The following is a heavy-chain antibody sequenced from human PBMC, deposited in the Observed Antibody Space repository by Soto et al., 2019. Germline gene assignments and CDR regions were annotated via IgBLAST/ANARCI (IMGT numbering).Heavy chain of an antibody. CDR1: GGSFTGYY. D-gene: IGHD3-3*01. Sequence: PSETLSLTCAVYGGSFTGYYWTWIRQTPGKGLEWIGEINYRGSTYYNPSIESRITMAVDTSKNQFSLKLSSVTAADTAVYFCVRGQPHRITIFEVVIRSYDYGMDVWGQGTTVTVS. CDR3: VRGQPHRITIFEVVIRSYDYGMDV. CDR2: INYRGST. V-gene: IGHV4-34*01. J-gene: IGHJ6*02.